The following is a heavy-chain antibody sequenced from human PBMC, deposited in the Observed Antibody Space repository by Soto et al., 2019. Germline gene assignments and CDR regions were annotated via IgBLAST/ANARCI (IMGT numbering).Heavy chain of an antibody. D-gene: IGHD2-15*01. CDR2: INPNSGGT. Sequence: QVQLVQSGAEVKKPGASVKVSCKASGYTFTGYYMHWVRQAPGQGLEWMGWINPNSGGTNYAQKFQGGVTMTRDTSISTAYMELSRLRSDDTAVYYCARGAPVVVVAATGFDYWGQGTLVTVSS. CDR1: GYTFTGYY. V-gene: IGHV1-2*02. CDR3: ARGAPVVVVAATGFDY. J-gene: IGHJ4*02.